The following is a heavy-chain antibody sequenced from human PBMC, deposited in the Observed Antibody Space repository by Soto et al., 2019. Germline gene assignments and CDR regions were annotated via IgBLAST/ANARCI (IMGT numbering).Heavy chain of an antibody. V-gene: IGHV3-43*01. Sequence: EVLLVESGGVVVQPGGSLRLSCVGSGFTFDEHTMHWVRQAPGKGLEWISLLSWDGGTTYYAESVKGRFTIYRDTGKNSLFLQMDSLRAEDTALYYCAKVKNKYRTASGVDFDSWGQGTLVTVSS. J-gene: IGHJ4*02. D-gene: IGHD6-6*01. CDR1: GFTFDEHT. CDR3: AKVKNKYRTASGVDFDS. CDR2: LSWDGGTT.